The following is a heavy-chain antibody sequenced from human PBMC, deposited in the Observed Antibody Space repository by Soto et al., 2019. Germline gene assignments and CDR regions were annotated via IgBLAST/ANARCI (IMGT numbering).Heavy chain of an antibody. Sequence: QVQLQESGPELVKPSQTLSLTCTVSGGSISSGDYYWSWIRQPPGKGLEWIGYIYYSGSTSYNPSIKSRVTISVDTSKNQFALKLSSVTAADTAVYYCARWWFGEFFDYWGQGTLVTVSS. J-gene: IGHJ4*02. D-gene: IGHD3-10*01. V-gene: IGHV4-30-4*01. CDR1: GGSISSGDYY. CDR3: ARWWFGEFFDY. CDR2: IYYSGST.